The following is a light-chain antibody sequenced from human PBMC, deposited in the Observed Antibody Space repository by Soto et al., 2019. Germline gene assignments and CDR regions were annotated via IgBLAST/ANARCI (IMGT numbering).Light chain of an antibody. J-gene: IGLJ2*01. V-gene: IGLV2-8*01. CDR3: CTDTGRDFYI. Sequence: QSALTQPPSASGSLGQSVTISCTGTSSDVGVRNFVSWYQQSPGKAPKLLIYEVTKRPAGVPDRFSGSKSGNTASLTVSGLQAEDEADYYCCTDTGRDFYILGGGTKLTVL. CDR1: SSDVGVRNF. CDR2: EVT.